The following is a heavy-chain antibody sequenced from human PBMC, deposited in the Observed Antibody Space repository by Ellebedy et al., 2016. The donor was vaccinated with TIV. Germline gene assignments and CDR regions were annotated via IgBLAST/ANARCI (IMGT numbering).Heavy chain of an antibody. CDR2: INPNSGGT. V-gene: IGHV1-2*02. J-gene: IGHJ4*02. D-gene: IGHD3-22*01. Sequence: ASVKVSCXASGYTFTGYYMHWVRKAPGQGLEWMGWINPNSGGTNYAQKFQGRVTMTRDTSISTAYMELSRLRSDDTAVYYCASGRGYYDSSGPFDYWGQGTLVTVSS. CDR3: ASGRGYYDSSGPFDY. CDR1: GYTFTGYY.